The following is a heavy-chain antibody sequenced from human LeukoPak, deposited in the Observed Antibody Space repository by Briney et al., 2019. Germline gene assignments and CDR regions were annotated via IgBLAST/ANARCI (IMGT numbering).Heavy chain of an antibody. CDR2: IRYDGSNK. V-gene: IGHV3-30*02. CDR3: AKDRGSSSPWYFDY. J-gene: IGHJ4*02. D-gene: IGHD6-13*01. Sequence: GGSLRLSCAASGFTFSSYGMHWVRQAPGKGLEWVAFIRYDGSNKYYADSVKGRFTISRDNSKNTLYLQMNSLRAEDTAVYYCAKDRGSSSPWYFDYWGQGTLVTVSS. CDR1: GFTFSSYG.